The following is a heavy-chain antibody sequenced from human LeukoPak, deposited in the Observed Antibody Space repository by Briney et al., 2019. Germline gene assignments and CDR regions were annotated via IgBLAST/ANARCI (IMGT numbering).Heavy chain of an antibody. J-gene: IGHJ6*03. D-gene: IGHD3-10*01. CDR2: ISWDGGST. CDR3: AKGATMVRGVTGYYYMDV. Sequence: GGSLRLSCAASGFTFDDYTMHWVRQAPGKGLEWVSLISWDGGSTYYADSVKGRFTISRDNSKNSLYLQMNSLRTEDTALYYCAKGATMVRGVTGYYYMDVWGKGTTVTVSS. V-gene: IGHV3-43*01. CDR1: GFTFDDYT.